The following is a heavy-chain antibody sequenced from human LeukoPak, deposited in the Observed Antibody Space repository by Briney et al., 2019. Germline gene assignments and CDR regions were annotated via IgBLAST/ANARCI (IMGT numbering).Heavy chain of an antibody. CDR2: ISAYNGNT. D-gene: IGHD3-22*01. Sequence: ASVKVSCKACGYTFTSYGISWVRQAPGQGLEWMGWISAYNGNTNYAQKLQGRVTMTTDTSTSTAYMELRSLRSDDTAVYYCARDQHDSSGYYGSYYYGMDVWGQGATVTVSS. CDR3: ARDQHDSSGYYGSYYYGMDV. V-gene: IGHV1-18*01. J-gene: IGHJ6*02. CDR1: GYTFTSYG.